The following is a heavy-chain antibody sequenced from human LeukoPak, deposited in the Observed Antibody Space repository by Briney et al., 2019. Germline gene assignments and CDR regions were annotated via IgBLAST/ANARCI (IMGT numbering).Heavy chain of an antibody. V-gene: IGHV3-23*01. D-gene: IGHD4-17*01. Sequence: GGSLRLSCAASGFTFSSYAMSWVRQAPGKGLEWVSAISGSGGSTYYADSVKGRSTISRDNSKNTLYLQMNSLRAEDTAVYYCAKNSQTRSTGTQYYYYGMDVWGKGTTVTVPS. CDR3: AKNSQTRSTGTQYYYYGMDV. CDR1: GFTFSSYA. J-gene: IGHJ6*04. CDR2: ISGSGGST.